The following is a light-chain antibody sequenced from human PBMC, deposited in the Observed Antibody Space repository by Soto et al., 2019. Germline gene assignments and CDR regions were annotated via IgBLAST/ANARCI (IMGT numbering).Light chain of an antibody. CDR2: STN. CDR1: RSNIGTNY. CDR3: AAWDDSRSGPV. Sequence: QSVLTQPPSASGTPGQRVTISCSGSRSNIGTNYVYWYQHLPGKAPKLLIYSTNRRPSGVPDRFTGSKSGTSASLAISGLRSEDDADYYCAAWDDSRSGPVFGGGTKLTVL. J-gene: IGLJ2*01. V-gene: IGLV1-47*02.